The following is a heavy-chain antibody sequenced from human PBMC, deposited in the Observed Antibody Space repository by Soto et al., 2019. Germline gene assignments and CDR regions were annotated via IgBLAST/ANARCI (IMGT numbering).Heavy chain of an antibody. CDR2: IYYSGST. CDR3: ARDTGYSDSSGYSDY. V-gene: IGHV4-31*03. J-gene: IGHJ4*02. Sequence: SETLSLTCTVSGASISRGGYSWSWIRQHPGKGLEWIGYIYYSGSTYYSPSLKSRVTISVDTSKNQFSLTLSSVTAAETAVYYCARDTGYSDSSGYSDYWGQGTLVTVSS. CDR1: GASISRGGYS. D-gene: IGHD3-22*01.